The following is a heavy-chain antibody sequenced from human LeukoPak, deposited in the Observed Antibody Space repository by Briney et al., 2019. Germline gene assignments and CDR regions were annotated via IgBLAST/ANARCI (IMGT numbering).Heavy chain of an antibody. V-gene: IGHV1-69*13. CDR2: IIPIFGTA. Sequence: ASVKVSCKASGGTFSSYAISWVRQAPGQGLEWTGGIIPIFGTANYAQKFQGRVTITADESTSTAYMELSSLRSEDTAVYYCARPPSRYYDSSGSMGAFDIWGQGTMVTVSS. D-gene: IGHD3-22*01. CDR1: GGTFSSYA. CDR3: ARPPSRYYDSSGSMGAFDI. J-gene: IGHJ3*02.